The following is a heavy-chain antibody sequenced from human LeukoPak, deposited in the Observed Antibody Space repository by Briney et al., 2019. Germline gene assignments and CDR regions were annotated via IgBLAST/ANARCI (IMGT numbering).Heavy chain of an antibody. Sequence: SETLSLTCTVSGGSISSYYWSWIRQPPGKGLEWIGYIYYSGSTNYNPSPKSRVTISVDTSKNQFSLKLSSVTAADTAVYYCAKLSGSYPNDASDIWGQGTMVTVSS. CDR2: IYYSGST. D-gene: IGHD1-26*01. V-gene: IGHV4-59*01. CDR1: GGSISSYY. CDR3: AKLSGSYPNDASDI. J-gene: IGHJ3*02.